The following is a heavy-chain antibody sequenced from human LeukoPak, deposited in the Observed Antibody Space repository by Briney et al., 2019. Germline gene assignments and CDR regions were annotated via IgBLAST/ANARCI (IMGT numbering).Heavy chain of an antibody. CDR3: ARDQEGFDY. CDR2: FDPEDGET. CDR1: GYTLTELS. V-gene: IGHV1-24*01. J-gene: IGHJ4*02. Sequence: ASVKVSCKVSGYTLTELSMHWVRQAPGKGLEWMGGFDPEDGETIYAQKFQGRVTVTRDTSTSTVHMELSGLRSEDTAVYYCARDQEGFDYWGQGTLVTVSS.